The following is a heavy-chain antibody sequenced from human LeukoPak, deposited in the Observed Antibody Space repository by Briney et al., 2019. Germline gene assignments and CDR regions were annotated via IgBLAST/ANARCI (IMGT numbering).Heavy chain of an antibody. CDR2: MNPNSGNT. V-gene: IGHV1-8*03. CDR3: AIHHYYDSSGYVAFDI. D-gene: IGHD3-22*01. J-gene: IGHJ3*02. CDR1: GYTFTSYD. Sequence: ASVKVSCKASGYTFTSYDINWVRQATGQGLEWMGWMNPNSGNTGYAQKFQGRVTITRNTSISTAYMELSSLRSEDTAVYYCAIHHYYDSSGYVAFDIWGQGTMVTVSS.